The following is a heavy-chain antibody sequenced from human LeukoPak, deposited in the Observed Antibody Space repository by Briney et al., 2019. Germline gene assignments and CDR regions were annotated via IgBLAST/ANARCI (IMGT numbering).Heavy chain of an antibody. Sequence: SETLPLTCTVSGGSITSSSSYWGWVRQPPGKGPEWIGSIYYSGLTYDNPSLKGRVSISVDPAKNHFSLKVTSVTAADTAVYYCASGTFDDYGDYDRGDYFDHWGQGTLVTVSS. CDR2: IYYSGLT. D-gene: IGHD4-17*01. V-gene: IGHV4-39*02. CDR1: GGSITSSSSY. J-gene: IGHJ4*02. CDR3: ASGTFDDYGDYDRGDYFDH.